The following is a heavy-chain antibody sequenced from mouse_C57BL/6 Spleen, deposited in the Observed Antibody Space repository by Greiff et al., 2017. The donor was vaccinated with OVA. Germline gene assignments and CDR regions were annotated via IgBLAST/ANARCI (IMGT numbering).Heavy chain of an antibody. CDR3: AKNKMDWDWYFDV. J-gene: IGHJ1*03. CDR1: GFSLTSYG. CDR2: IWRGGST. V-gene: IGHV2-5*01. D-gene: IGHD4-1*01. Sequence: VQLVESGPGLVQPSQSLSITCTVSGFSLTSYGVHWVRQSPGKGLEWLGVIWRGGSTDYNAAFMSRLSITKDNSKSQVFFKMNSLQADDTAIYYCAKNKMDWDWYFDVWGTGTTVTVSS.